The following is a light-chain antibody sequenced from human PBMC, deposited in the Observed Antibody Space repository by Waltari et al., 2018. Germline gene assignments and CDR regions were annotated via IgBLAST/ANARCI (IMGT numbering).Light chain of an antibody. J-gene: IGKJ4*01. CDR2: AAS. Sequence: DIQMTQSPSSLSASVGDRLTITCRASQSISNHLNWYQQKPGKVPKLLIYAASTLQSGVPSRFSGSGSGTDFTLTVSSLQPEDFATYFCQHSDAIPITFGGGTKVEIK. CDR1: QSISNH. CDR3: QHSDAIPIT. V-gene: IGKV1-39*01.